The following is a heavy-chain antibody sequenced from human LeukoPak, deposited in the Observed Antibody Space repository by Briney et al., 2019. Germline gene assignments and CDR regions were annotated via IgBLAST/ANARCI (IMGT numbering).Heavy chain of an antibody. J-gene: IGHJ6*03. Sequence: PGGPLRLFCSPSGFTFSIFWMIWVRQAPGEGLEWVANKKQDGSEQYTADSLKGRFAIPRDNDKKLVFLQMNSLRVDDTAVYYCARVGPSYYYYYMDDWGNGTTVIVSS. CDR2: KKQDGSEQ. CDR3: ARVGPSYYYYYMDD. CDR1: GFTFSIFW. V-gene: IGHV3-7*01.